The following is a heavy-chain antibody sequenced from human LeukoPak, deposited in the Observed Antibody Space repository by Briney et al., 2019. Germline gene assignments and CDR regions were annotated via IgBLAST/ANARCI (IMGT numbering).Heavy chain of an antibody. CDR2: INSDGSSR. Sequence: GGSLRLSCTASGFTFSSYWMHWVRQAPGMGLVWVSRINSDGSSRNYADSVKGRFTISRDNTKNTVYLQMNSLRAEDTAVYYCASASSHRIAAGGDYWGQGTLVTVSS. D-gene: IGHD6-13*01. CDR1: GFTFSSYW. J-gene: IGHJ4*02. V-gene: IGHV3-74*01. CDR3: ASASSHRIAAGGDY.